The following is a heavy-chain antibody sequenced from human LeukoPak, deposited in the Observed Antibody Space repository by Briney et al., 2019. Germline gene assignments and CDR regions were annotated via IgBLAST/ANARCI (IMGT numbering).Heavy chain of an antibody. D-gene: IGHD3-9*01. CDR2: ISYDGSNK. J-gene: IGHJ4*02. V-gene: IGHV3-30-3*01. CDR3: ARGSGLYYDILTGYWNFDY. CDR1: GFTFNNYA. Sequence: GGSLRLSCAASGFTFNNYAMSWVRQAPGKGLEWVAVISYDGSNKYYADSVKGRFTISRDNSKNTLYLQMNSLRAEDTAVYYCARGSGLYYDILTGYWNFDYWGQGTLVTVSS.